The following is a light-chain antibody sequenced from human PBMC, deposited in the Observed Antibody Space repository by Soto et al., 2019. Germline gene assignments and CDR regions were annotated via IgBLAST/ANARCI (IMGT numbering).Light chain of an antibody. J-gene: IGKJ4*01. CDR1: QSVSSN. CDR2: GTS. Sequence: EIVMTQSPATLSVLPGERATLSCRASQSVSSNLAWYQQKPGQAPRLLIYGTSTRATGIPARFSGSGSGTEFTLTISSLQSEDFAVYYCQQYNNWPPLTFGGGTKVEIK. CDR3: QQYNNWPPLT. V-gene: IGKV3-15*01.